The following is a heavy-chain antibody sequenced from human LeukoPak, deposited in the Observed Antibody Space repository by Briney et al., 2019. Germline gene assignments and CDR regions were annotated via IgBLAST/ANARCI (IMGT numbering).Heavy chain of an antibody. CDR2: INPYNGDT. V-gene: IGHV1-18*01. Sequence: ASVKVSCKASGYTFTNFGINWVRQAPGQGLQWMGWINPYNGDTNSAQNLQGRVTLTTDTSATTAYMELRSLRSDDTAVYYCARDRGAADHAFDIWGLGTMVTVSS. CDR3: ARDRGAADHAFDI. D-gene: IGHD3-10*01. J-gene: IGHJ3*02. CDR1: GYTFTNFG.